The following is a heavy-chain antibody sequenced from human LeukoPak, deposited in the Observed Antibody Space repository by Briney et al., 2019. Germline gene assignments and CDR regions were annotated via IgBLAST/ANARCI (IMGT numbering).Heavy chain of an antibody. CDR2: IYSGGTT. V-gene: IGHV3-53*01. Sequence: GGSLRLSCAASGFTVNSNYMSWVRQAPGKGLEWVSVIYSGGTTYYTDSVKGRFIISRDNSKNTLHLQMNSLRAEDTAVYYCATHYYDTSSYSIEYFQDWGQGTLVTVSS. CDR1: GFTVNSNY. J-gene: IGHJ1*01. D-gene: IGHD3-22*01. CDR3: ATHYYDTSSYSIEYFQD.